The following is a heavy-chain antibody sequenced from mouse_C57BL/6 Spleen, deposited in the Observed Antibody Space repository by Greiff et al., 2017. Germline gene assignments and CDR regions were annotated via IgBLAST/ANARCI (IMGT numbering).Heavy chain of an antibody. CDR3: TRWLLRAMDY. CDR1: GYTFTDYE. J-gene: IGHJ4*01. Sequence: QVHLQQSGAELVRPGASVTLSCKASGYTFTDYEMHWVKQTPVHGLEWIGAIDPETGGTAYNQKFKGKAILTADKSSSTAYMELRSLTSEDSAVYYCTRWLLRAMDYWGQGTSVTVSS. CDR2: IDPETGGT. D-gene: IGHD2-3*01. V-gene: IGHV1-15*01.